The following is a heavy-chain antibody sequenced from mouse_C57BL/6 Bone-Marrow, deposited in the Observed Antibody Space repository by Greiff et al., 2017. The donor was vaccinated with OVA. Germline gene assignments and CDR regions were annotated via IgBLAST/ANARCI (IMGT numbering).Heavy chain of an antibody. CDR3: ARGGGGNYHFDY. CDR2: IYPGGGYT. Sequence: QVQLKQSGAELVRPGTSVKMSCKASGYTFTNYWIGWAKQRPGHGLEWIGYIYPGGGYTNYNEKFKGKATLTADKSSSTAYMQFSSLTSEDSAIYYGARGGGGNYHFDYWGQGTTLTVSS. CDR1: GYTFTNYW. V-gene: IGHV1-63*01. D-gene: IGHD2-1*01. J-gene: IGHJ2*01.